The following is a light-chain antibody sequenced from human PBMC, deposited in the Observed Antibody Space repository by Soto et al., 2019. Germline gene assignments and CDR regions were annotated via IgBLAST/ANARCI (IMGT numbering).Light chain of an antibody. CDR1: SSDVGSYNR. J-gene: IGLJ2*01. Sequence: QSVLTQPPSVSGSPGQSVTISCTGTSSDVGSYNRVSWYQQPPGTAPKLMIYDVSNRPSGVPDRFSGSKSGNTASLTISGLQAEDEADYYCSSYTSSSTARLFGGGTKLTVL. CDR2: DVS. V-gene: IGLV2-18*02. CDR3: SSYTSSSTARL.